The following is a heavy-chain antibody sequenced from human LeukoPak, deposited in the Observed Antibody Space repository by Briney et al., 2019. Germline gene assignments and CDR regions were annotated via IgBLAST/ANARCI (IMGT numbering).Heavy chain of an antibody. D-gene: IGHD3-22*01. CDR1: GYTFTGYY. CDR2: INTKNGSA. V-gene: IGHV1-2*02. CDR3: ARDPAQTYYYDP. Sequence: GASVKVSCKASGYTFTGYYLHWVRQAPGQGLEWMGWINTKNGSAKYAQKFQGRVTTTRDTSISTAYMGLSRLTSDDTAVYSCARDPAQTYYYDPWGQGTLVTVSS. J-gene: IGHJ4*02.